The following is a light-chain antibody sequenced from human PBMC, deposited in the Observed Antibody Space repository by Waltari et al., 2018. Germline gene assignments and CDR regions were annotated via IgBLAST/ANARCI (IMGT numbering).Light chain of an antibody. V-gene: IGLV2-23*02. CDR2: GVS. J-gene: IGLJ1*01. CDR1: RPNVGGSTL. Sequence: QSALTQPASVSGSPGQAITISCTGTRPNVGGSTLVSWYRQYPGKAPEWMTFGVSGRPSGISNRLSGSKSGNTATLTISGLQAEDEADYYCLSYSGRSDYVFGTGTRV. CDR3: LSYSGRSDYV.